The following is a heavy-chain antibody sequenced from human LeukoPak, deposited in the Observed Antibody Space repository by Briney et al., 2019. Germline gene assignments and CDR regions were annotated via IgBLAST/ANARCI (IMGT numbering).Heavy chain of an antibody. V-gene: IGHV1-69*04. CDR1: GGTFSSYA. J-gene: IGHJ6*02. D-gene: IGHD5-18*01. CDR2: IIPILGIA. CDR3: ARHQYSSASYYYGMDV. Sequence: ASVKVSCKASGGTFSSYAISWVRQAPGQGLEWMGRIIPILGIANYAQKFQGRVTITADKSTSTAYMELSSPRSEDTAVYYCARHQYSSASYYYGMDVWGQGTTVTVSS.